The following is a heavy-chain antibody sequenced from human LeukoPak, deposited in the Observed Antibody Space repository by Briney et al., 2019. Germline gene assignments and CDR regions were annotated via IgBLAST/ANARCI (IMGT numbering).Heavy chain of an antibody. CDR1: GGSFSGYY. V-gene: IGHV4-34*01. J-gene: IGHJ3*02. CDR2: IYYSGST. D-gene: IGHD7-27*01. Sequence: PSETLSLTCAVYGGSFSGYYWSWIRQPPGKGLEWIGSIYYSGSTYYNPSLKSRVTISVDTSKNQFSLKLSSVTAADTAVYYCARPGDRDAFDIWGQGAMVTVSS. CDR3: ARPGDRDAFDI.